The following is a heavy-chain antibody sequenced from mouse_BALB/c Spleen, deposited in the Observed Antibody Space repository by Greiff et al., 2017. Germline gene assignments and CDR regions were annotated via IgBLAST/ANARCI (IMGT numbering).Heavy chain of an antibody. CDR2: ISYSGST. V-gene: IGHV3-8*02. CDR3: ARAGWLLPLYAMDY. D-gene: IGHD2-3*01. J-gene: IGHJ4*01. CDR1: GDSITSGY. Sequence: EVQRVESGPSLVKPSQTLSLTCSVTGDSITSGYWNWIRKFPGNKLEYMGYISYSGSTYYNPSLKSRISITRDTSKNQYYLQLNSVTTEDTATYYCARAGWLLPLYAMDYWGQGTSVTVSS.